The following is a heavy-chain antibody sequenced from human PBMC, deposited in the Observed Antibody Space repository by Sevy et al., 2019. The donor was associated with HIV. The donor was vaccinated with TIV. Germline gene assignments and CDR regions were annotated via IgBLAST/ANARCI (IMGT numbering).Heavy chain of an antibody. CDR1: GFTFSSYA. CDR2: ISGSGGST. CDR3: AKDLGYCSSTSCYACYFDY. J-gene: IGHJ4*01. V-gene: IGHV3-23*01. D-gene: IGHD2-2*01. Sequence: GGSLRLSCAASGFTFSSYAMSWVRQAPGKGLEWVSAISGSGGSTYYADSVKGRFTISRDNSKNTLYLQMNSLRAEDTAVYYCAKDLGYCSSTSCYACYFDYWGHGTLVTVSS.